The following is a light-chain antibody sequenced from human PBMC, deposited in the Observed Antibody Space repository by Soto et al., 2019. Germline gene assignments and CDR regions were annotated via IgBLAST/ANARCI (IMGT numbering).Light chain of an antibody. Sequence: QSVLTQPPSVSAAPGQKVTISCSGGSSNIGNNYVSWYQQVAGTTPKLVIFGNRNRPSGVPERFSGSKSGTSASLAITGLQAEDEADYYCQAYDYSLTASVFGGGTKLTVL. J-gene: IGLJ3*02. CDR3: QAYDYSLTASV. CDR1: SSNIGNNYV. V-gene: IGLV1-40*01. CDR2: GNR.